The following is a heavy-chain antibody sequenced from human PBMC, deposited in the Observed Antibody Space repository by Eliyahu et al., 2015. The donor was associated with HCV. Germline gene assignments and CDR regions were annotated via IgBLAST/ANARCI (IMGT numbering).Heavy chain of an antibody. V-gene: IGHV4-39*01. CDR2: GYYSGST. CDR3: ARHTTYYGTGNHYYFDY. CDR1: GGSISSSSYY. D-gene: IGHD3-10*01. Sequence: QLQLQESGPGLVKPSETLSLTCTVSGGSISSSSYYWGWIRQPPGKGLEWIGSGYYSGSTYPNPSLQSRVTISVDTSKNQFSLKLSSVTAADTAVYYCARHTTYYGTGNHYYFDYWGQGTLVTVSS. J-gene: IGHJ4*02.